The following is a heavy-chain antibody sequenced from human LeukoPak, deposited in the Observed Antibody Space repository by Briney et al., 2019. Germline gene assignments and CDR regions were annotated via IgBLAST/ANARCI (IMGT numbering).Heavy chain of an antibody. CDR1: GYTFTGYY. V-gene: IGHV1-2*02. CDR3: AREDNWNSDLNY. D-gene: IGHD1-1*01. J-gene: IGHJ4*02. CDR2: INPNSGGT. Sequence: ASVKVSCKASGYTFTGYYMHWVRQAPGQGLEWMGWINPNSGGTNYAQKFQGRVTMTRDTSISTAYMELCRLRSDDTAVYYCAREDNWNSDLNYWGQGTLVTVSS.